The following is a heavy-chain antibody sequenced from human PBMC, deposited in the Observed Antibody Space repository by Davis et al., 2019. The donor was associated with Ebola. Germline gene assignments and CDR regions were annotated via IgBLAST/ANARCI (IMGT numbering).Heavy chain of an antibody. CDR3: ARGSGIPRTYTHFDY. V-gene: IGHV1-18*01. CDR1: GYTFTSYG. J-gene: IGHJ4*02. Sequence: AASVKVSCKASGYTFTSYGISWVRQAPGQGLEWMGWISAYNGNTNYAQKLQGRVTMTTDTSASTAYMELSSLRSEDTAVYYCARGSGIPRTYTHFDYWGQGTLVTVSS. CDR2: ISAYNGNT. D-gene: IGHD2-2*02.